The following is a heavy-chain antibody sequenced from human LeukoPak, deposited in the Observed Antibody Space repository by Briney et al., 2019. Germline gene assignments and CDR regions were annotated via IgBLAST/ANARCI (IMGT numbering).Heavy chain of an antibody. CDR2: IYPGDSDT. V-gene: IGHV5-51*01. J-gene: IGHJ3*02. D-gene: IGHD3-22*01. Sequence: GESLQISCQGSGYSFTNYCIGWVRQMPGKGLEWMGLIYPGDSDTKYSPSFQGQVTISADKFISTAYLQRSSLKASDTAMYYCARRHYDRSAFDIWGQGTMVTVSS. CDR3: ARRHYDRSAFDI. CDR1: GYSFTNYC.